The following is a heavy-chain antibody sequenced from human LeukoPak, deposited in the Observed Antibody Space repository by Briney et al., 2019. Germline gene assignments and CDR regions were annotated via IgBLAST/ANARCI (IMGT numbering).Heavy chain of an antibody. CDR3: AMIGYCSGACLDY. CDR1: GGTFSSYA. Sequence: SVKVSCKASGGTFSSYAISWVRQAPGQGLEWMGGIIPIFGTANYAQKFQGRVTITADESTSTAYMELSSLRSEDTAVYYCAMIGYCSGACLDYWGQGTLVTVSS. J-gene: IGHJ4*02. D-gene: IGHD2-15*01. CDR2: IIPIFGTA. V-gene: IGHV1-69*13.